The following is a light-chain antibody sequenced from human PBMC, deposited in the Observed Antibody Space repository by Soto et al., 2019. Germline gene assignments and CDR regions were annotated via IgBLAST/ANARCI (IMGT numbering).Light chain of an antibody. CDR3: QHYKDYSWT. J-gene: IGKJ1*01. Sequence: DIHMTQSPSTLSASVGDRVTITCRASQSISVWLAWYQQKPGKAPNLLIYKTSSLETGVPSRFSGSGSGTELTLTISSLQPDDFATYYCQHYKDYSWTFGQGTKVEIK. CDR1: QSISVW. V-gene: IGKV1-5*03. CDR2: KTS.